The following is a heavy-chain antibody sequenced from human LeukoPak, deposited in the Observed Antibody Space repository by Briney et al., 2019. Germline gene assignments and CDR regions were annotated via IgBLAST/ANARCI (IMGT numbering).Heavy chain of an antibody. V-gene: IGHV3-23*01. CDR3: AKDWDYDFWSGYYTYYYYGMDV. Sequence: GGSLRLSCAASGFTFSSYAMSWVRQAPGMGLEWVSAISGSGGSTYYADSVKGRFTISRDNSKNTLYLQMNSLRAEDTAVYYCAKDWDYDFWSGYYTYYYYGMDVWGQGTTVTVSS. J-gene: IGHJ6*02. CDR1: GFTFSSYA. CDR2: ISGSGGST. D-gene: IGHD3-3*01.